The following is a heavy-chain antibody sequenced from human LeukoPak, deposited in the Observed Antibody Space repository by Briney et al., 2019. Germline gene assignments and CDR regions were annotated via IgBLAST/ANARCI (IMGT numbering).Heavy chain of an antibody. Sequence: SETLSLTCTVSGGSISSYYRSWIRQPPGKGLEWIGYIYTSGSTNYNPSLKSRVTISVDTSKNQFSLKLSSVTAADTAVYYCARHPWGAAAHEYYMDVWGKGTTVTVSS. CDR1: GGSISSYY. J-gene: IGHJ6*03. CDR3: ARHPWGAAAHEYYMDV. CDR2: IYTSGST. D-gene: IGHD2-2*01. V-gene: IGHV4-4*09.